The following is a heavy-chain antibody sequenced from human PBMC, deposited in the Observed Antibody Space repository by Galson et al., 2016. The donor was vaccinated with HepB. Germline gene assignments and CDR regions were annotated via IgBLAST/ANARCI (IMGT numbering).Heavy chain of an antibody. D-gene: IGHD6-13*01. J-gene: IGHJ6*02. V-gene: IGHV3-30*18. CDR3: AKDIRRKAAPGTYYYGMDV. Sequence: SLRLSCAASGFTFSSYGMHWVRQAPGKGLEWVALISYDENSKYYADSVKGRFTISRDNSKNTLYLQTNSLRSEDTAVYYCAKDIRRKAAPGTYYYGMDVWGQGTTVTVSS. CDR2: ISYDENSK. CDR1: GFTFSSYG.